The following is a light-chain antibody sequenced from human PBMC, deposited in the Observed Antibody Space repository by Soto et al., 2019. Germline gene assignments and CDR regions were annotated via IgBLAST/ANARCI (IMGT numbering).Light chain of an antibody. CDR2: DAS. V-gene: IGKV1-5*01. J-gene: IGKJ2*01. CDR3: QQYNSYNT. Sequence: DIQVTLSPSTLSTSVGCRVTITCRASQSISSWLAWYQQKPGKAPKLLIYDASSLESGVPSGFSGSGSGTEFPLTISSLQPDDFATYYCQQYNSYNTFGQGTKVDIK. CDR1: QSISSW.